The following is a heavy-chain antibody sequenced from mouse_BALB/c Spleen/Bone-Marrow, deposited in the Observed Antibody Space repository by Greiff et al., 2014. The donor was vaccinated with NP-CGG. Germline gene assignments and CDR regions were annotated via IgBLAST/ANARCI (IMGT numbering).Heavy chain of an antibody. J-gene: IGHJ4*01. V-gene: IGHV1S137*01. Sequence: VKLQESGAELVRPGVSVKISCKGSGYTFTDYAMHWVKQSHAKSLEWIGVISTYYGDASYNQKFKGKATMTVDKSSSTAYMELARPTSEDSAIYYCAREVRDDYAMDYWGQGTSVTVSS. CDR3: AREVRDDYAMDY. CDR2: ISTYYGDA. CDR1: GYTFTDYA. D-gene: IGHD2-14*01.